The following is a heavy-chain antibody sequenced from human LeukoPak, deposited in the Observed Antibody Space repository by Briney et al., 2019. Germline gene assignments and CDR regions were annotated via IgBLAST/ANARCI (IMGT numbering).Heavy chain of an antibody. D-gene: IGHD5-18*01. CDR3: ARSGYSYGHAFDI. Sequence: QTSETLSLTCTVSGGSISSSSYYWGWIRQPPGKGLEWIGSIYYSGSTYYNPSLKSRVTISVDTSKNQFSLKLSSVTAADTAVYYCARSGYSYGHAFDIWGQGTMVTVSS. V-gene: IGHV4-39*01. CDR2: IYYSGST. CDR1: GGSISSSSYY. J-gene: IGHJ3*02.